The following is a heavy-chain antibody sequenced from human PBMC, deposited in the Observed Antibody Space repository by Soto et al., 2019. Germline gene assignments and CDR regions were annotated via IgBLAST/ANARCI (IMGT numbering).Heavy chain of an antibody. CDR1: GFTFSSYA. V-gene: IGHV3-23*01. Sequence: GGSLRLSCAASGFTFSSYAKSWVRQAPGKGLEWVSAISGSGGSTYYADSVKGRFTISRDNSKNTLYLQMNSLRAEDTAVYYCAKEDYDFWSGYLQALFDYWGQGTLVTVSS. D-gene: IGHD3-3*01. J-gene: IGHJ4*02. CDR3: AKEDYDFWSGYLQALFDY. CDR2: ISGSGGST.